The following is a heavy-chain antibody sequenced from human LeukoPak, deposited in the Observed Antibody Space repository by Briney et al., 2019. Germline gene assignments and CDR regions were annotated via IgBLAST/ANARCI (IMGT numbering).Heavy chain of an antibody. CDR1: GYTFTSYG. Sequence: GASVKVSCKASGYTFTSYGISWVRQAPGQGLEWMGWISAYNGNTNYAQKLQGRVTMTTDTSTSTAYMELRSLRSDDTAVYYCARPRYCSSTSCYDFDYWGQGTLVTVSS. D-gene: IGHD2-2*01. CDR2: ISAYNGNT. V-gene: IGHV1-18*01. CDR3: ARPRYCSSTSCYDFDY. J-gene: IGHJ4*02.